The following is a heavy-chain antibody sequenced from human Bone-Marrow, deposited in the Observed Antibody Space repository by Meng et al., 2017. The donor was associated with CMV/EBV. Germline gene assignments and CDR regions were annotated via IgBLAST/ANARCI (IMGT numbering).Heavy chain of an antibody. D-gene: IGHD3-3*01. CDR2: IRGRDGFP. CDR1: GFTFSTYT. V-gene: IGHV3-23*01. Sequence: GESLKISCVASGFTFSTYTMSWVRQAPGKGPEWVSRIRGRDGFPSYADSVKGRFTISRYISQNTLYLQMNGLRTEDTAVYHCAKGAIFGVTAPDSWGQGTLVTVSS. J-gene: IGHJ4*02. CDR3: AKGAIFGVTAPDS.